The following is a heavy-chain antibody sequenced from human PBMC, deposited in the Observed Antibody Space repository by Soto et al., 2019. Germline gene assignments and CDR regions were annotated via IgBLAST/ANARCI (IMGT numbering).Heavy chain of an antibody. D-gene: IGHD2-15*01. CDR3: AKLVVVAATRRPNFDY. CDR1: GFTFSSYG. CDR2: ISYDGSNK. J-gene: IGHJ4*02. V-gene: IGHV3-30*18. Sequence: QVQLVESGGGVVQPGRSLRLSCAASGFTFSSYGMHWVRQAPGKGLEWVAVISYDGSNKYYADSVKGRFTISRDNSKNXLYLQMNSLRAEDTAVYYCAKLVVVAATRRPNFDYWGQGTLVTVSS.